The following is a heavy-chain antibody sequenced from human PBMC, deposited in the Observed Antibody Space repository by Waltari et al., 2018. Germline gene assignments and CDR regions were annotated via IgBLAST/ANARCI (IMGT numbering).Heavy chain of an antibody. Sequence: QVQMVQSGAEVKKPGASVQVSCKASGYTLTELSMHRVREAPRKGIEWMGGVDPEDGETIYAQKFQGRVTRTEDTSTDTAYMELSSLRSEDTAVYYCATAGYGDPTRFHNYFDYWGQGTLVTVSS. J-gene: IGHJ4*02. CDR2: VDPEDGET. CDR3: ATAGYGDPTRFHNYFDY. V-gene: IGHV1-24*01. D-gene: IGHD4-17*01. CDR1: GYTLTELS.